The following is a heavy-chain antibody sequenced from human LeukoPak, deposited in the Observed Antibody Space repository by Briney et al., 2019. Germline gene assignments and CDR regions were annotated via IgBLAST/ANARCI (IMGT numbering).Heavy chain of an antibody. D-gene: IGHD3-16*02. V-gene: IGHV3-30*18. CDR1: GFTFSSYG. Sequence: GRSLRLSCAASGFTFSSYGMHWVRQAPGKGLEWVAVISYDGSNKYYADSVKGRFTISRDNSKNTLYLQMNSLRAGDTAVYYCAKNSDMITFGGVIVDYYYYYGMDVWGQGTTVTVSS. CDR2: ISYDGSNK. J-gene: IGHJ6*02. CDR3: AKNSDMITFGGVIVDYYYYYGMDV.